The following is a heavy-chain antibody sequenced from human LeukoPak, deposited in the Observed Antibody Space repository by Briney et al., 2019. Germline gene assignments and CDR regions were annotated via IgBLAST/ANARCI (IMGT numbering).Heavy chain of an antibody. J-gene: IGHJ4*02. D-gene: IGHD2/OR15-2a*01. CDR1: GNYW. CDR3: VSFYETY. CDR2: INSDGSWT. Sequence: GGSLRLSCAASGNYWMHWVRQAPGKGLVWVSHINSDGSWTSHADSVKGRFTISKDNAKNTVYLQMNSLRAEDTAVYYCVSFYETYWGRGTLVTVSS. V-gene: IGHV3-74*01.